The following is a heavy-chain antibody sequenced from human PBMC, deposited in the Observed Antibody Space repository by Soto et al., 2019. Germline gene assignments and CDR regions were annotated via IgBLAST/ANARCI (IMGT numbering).Heavy chain of an antibody. D-gene: IGHD2-21*02. V-gene: IGHV3-23*01. J-gene: IGHJ4*02. CDR1: GFTFSSYA. CDR2: ISGSGGST. Sequence: PGGSLRLSCAASGFTFSSYAMSWVRQAPGKGLEWVSAISGSGGSTYYADSVKGRFTISRDNSKNTLYLQMNSLRAEDTAVYYCAKETLNCGGDCYSSLRVDYWGQGTLVTVSS. CDR3: AKETLNCGGDCYSSLRVDY.